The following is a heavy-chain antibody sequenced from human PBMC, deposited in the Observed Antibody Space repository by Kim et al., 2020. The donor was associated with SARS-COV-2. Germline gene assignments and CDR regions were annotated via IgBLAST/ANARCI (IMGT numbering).Heavy chain of an antibody. Sequence: KGRFTISRDNSKNTLYLQMNSLRAEDTAVYYCARVRRYSSGWYFLNYFDYWGQGTLVTVSS. V-gene: IGHV3-30*01. D-gene: IGHD6-19*01. CDR3: ARVRRYSSGWYFLNYFDY. J-gene: IGHJ4*02.